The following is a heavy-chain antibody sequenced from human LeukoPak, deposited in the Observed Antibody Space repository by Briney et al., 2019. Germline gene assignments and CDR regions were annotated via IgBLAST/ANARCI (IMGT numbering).Heavy chain of an antibody. CDR1: GGSISSGDYY. Sequence: PSETLSLTCTVSGGSISSGDYYRSWIRQPPGKGLEWIGYIYYSGSTYYNPSLKSRVTISVDTSKNQFSLKLSSVTAADTAVYYCAREPPIYGMDVWGQGTTVTVSS. J-gene: IGHJ6*02. CDR2: IYYSGST. CDR3: AREPPIYGMDV. V-gene: IGHV4-30-4*01.